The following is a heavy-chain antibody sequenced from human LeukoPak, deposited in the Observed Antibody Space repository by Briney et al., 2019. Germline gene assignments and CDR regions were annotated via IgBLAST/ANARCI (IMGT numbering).Heavy chain of an antibody. CDR3: TRRTGSGSYYFDY. Sequence: PGGSLRLSCAASGFTFSGSAIHWVRQASGKGLEWVGRIRSKANNYATTYAASVKGRFTISRDDSKNTVHLQMNSLKTEDTAVYWCTRRTGSGSYYFDYWGQGTLVTVS. CDR1: GFTFSGSA. J-gene: IGHJ4*02. V-gene: IGHV3-73*01. CDR2: IRSKANNYAT. D-gene: IGHD3-10*01.